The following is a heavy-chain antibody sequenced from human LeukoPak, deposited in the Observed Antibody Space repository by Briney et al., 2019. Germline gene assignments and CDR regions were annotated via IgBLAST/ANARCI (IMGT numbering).Heavy chain of an antibody. CDR1: GFTFSRYS. Sequence: GGSLRLSCAASGFTFSRYSMNWVRQAPGKGLEWVSSITTSSSYIYYADSVKGRFTISRDNAKNSLFLQVNSLRADDTAVYYCARARLSFTRGIGANYFDYWGQGTPVTVSS. D-gene: IGHD2-15*01. CDR2: ITTSSSYI. V-gene: IGHV3-21*01. J-gene: IGHJ4*02. CDR3: ARARLSFTRGIGANYFDY.